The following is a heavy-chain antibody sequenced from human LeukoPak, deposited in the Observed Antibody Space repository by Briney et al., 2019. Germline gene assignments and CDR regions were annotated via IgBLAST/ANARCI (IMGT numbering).Heavy chain of an antibody. V-gene: IGHV4-59*01. D-gene: IGHD6-19*01. J-gene: IGHJ5*02. Sequence: MPSETLSLTCTVSGGSISSYYRSWIRQPPGKGLEWIGYIYYSGSTNYNPSLKSRVTISVDTSKNQFSLKLSSVTAADTAVYYCARWGGWYSNWFDPWGQGTLVTVSS. CDR2: IYYSGST. CDR1: GGSISSYY. CDR3: ARWGGWYSNWFDP.